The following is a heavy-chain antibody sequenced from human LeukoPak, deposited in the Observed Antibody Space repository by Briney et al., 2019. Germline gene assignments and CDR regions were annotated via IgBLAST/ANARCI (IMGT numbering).Heavy chain of an antibody. CDR2: IDSNSRTI. CDR1: GFTFSTYE. V-gene: IGHV3-48*03. Sequence: GGSLRLSCAASGFTFSTYEMDWVRQAPGKGLEWISYIDSNSRTIHYADSVRGRFTISRDNAKNSLFLQMNSLRAEDTAVYYCAKFDAEYTGSYSYYYYMDVWGKGTTVTVSS. D-gene: IGHD1-26*01. J-gene: IGHJ6*03. CDR3: AKFDAEYTGSYSYYYYMDV.